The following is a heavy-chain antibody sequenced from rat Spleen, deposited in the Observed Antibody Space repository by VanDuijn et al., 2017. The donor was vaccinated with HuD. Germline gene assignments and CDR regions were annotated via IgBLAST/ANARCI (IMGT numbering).Heavy chain of an antibody. CDR1: GFTFNNYW. V-gene: IGHV5-31*01. J-gene: IGHJ2*01. Sequence: EVQLVESGGGLVQPGRSLKLSCVASGFTFNNYWMTWVRQTPGKGLEWVSSVSSDGINTYYPDSVKGRFTISRDNAENIVYLQMNSLRSEDTATYYCARQPTQVFDYWGQGVMVTVSS. D-gene: IGHD3-4*01. CDR2: VSSDGINT. CDR3: ARQPTQVFDY.